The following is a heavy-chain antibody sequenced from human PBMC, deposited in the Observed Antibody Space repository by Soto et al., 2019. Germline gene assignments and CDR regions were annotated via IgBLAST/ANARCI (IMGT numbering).Heavy chain of an antibody. CDR3: AHSRGYVGFDY. Sequence: QITLKETGPTLVNPTQTLTLTCTFSGFSLTTYGVGVGWIRQPPGKGLQWLAFIYWDDDKRYSPSLKSRLTITKDTSKNQVAHRTTNMDPVDTATYYCAHSRGYVGFDYWGQGILVTVSS. D-gene: IGHD5-12*01. CDR1: GFSLTTYGVG. J-gene: IGHJ4*02. V-gene: IGHV2-5*02. CDR2: IYWDDDK.